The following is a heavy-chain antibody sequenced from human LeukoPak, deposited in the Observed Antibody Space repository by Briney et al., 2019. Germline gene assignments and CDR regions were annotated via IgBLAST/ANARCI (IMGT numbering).Heavy chain of an antibody. D-gene: IGHD2-15*01. Sequence: SETLSLTCTVSGHSISSGYYWGWIRQPPGKGLEWIGSIYHSGSTYYNPSLKSRVTISVDTSKNQFSLKLSSVTAADTAVYYCAKEGYCSGGSCVDADDAFDIWGQGTMVTVSS. CDR1: GHSISSGYY. V-gene: IGHV4-38-2*02. J-gene: IGHJ3*02. CDR3: AKEGYCSGGSCVDADDAFDI. CDR2: IYHSGST.